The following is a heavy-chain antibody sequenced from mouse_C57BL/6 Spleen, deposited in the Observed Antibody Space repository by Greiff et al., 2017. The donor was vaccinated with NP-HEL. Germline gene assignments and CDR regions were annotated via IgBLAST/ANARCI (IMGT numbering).Heavy chain of an antibody. CDR3: ARQVHFDY. CDR1: GFTFSSYG. J-gene: IGHJ2*01. V-gene: IGHV5-6*01. Sequence: EVQLQESGGDLVKPGGSLKLSCAASGFTFSSYGMSWVRQTPDKRLEWVATISSGGSYTYYPDSVKGRFTISRDNAKNTLYLQMSSLKSEDTAMYYCARQVHFDYWGQGTTLTVSS. CDR2: ISSGGSYT.